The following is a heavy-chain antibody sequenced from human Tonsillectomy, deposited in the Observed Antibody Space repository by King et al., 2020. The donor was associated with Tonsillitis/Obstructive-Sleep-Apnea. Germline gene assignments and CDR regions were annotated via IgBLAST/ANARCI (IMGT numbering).Heavy chain of an antibody. Sequence: LQLQESGPGLVKPSETLSLSCTVSGGSISSSRYYWGWVRQPPGKGLEWLGTIYYNGDTYYNPSLKSRVTVSIDTSENQFSLKLTSVTATDTAVYYCARHAPDMDNYYYYMDVWGKGTTVTVSS. CDR2: IYYNGDT. V-gene: IGHV4-39*01. CDR1: GGSISSSRYY. CDR3: ARHAPDMDNYYYYMDV. D-gene: IGHD3-9*01. J-gene: IGHJ6*03.